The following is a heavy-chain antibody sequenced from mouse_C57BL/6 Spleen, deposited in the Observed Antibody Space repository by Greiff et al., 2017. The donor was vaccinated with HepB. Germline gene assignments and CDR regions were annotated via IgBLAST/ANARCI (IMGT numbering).Heavy chain of an antibody. D-gene: IGHD1-1*01. CDR1: GFTFSSYA. V-gene: IGHV5-9-1*02. J-gene: IGHJ4*01. Sequence: EVKLMESGEGLVKPGGSLKLSCAASGFTFSSYAMSWVRQTPEKRLEWVAYISSGGDYIYYADTVKGRFTISRDNARNTLYLQMSSLKSEDTAMYYCTREDHYGSSLYYAMDYWGQGTSVTVSS. CDR2: ISSGGDYI. CDR3: TREDHYGSSLYYAMDY.